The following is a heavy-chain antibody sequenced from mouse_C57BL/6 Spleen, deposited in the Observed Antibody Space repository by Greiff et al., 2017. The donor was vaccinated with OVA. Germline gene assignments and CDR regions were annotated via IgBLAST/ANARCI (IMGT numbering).Heavy chain of an antibody. D-gene: IGHD2-2*01. V-gene: IGHV1-53*01. Sequence: QVQLQQPGTALEKPGASVKLSCKASGYTFTSYWINWFNQRPGQGLEWIGNINPSNGETNYNEKFKNKATLTVDKSSSTVYMQLTSLTSEASAVYYCARVVTTGGAWFAYWGQGTLVTVSA. CDR1: GYTFTSYW. J-gene: IGHJ3*01. CDR2: INPSNGET. CDR3: ARVVTTGGAWFAY.